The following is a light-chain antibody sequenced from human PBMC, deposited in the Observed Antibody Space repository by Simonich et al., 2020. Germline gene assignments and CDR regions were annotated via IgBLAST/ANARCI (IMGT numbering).Light chain of an antibody. CDR3: QQYYSTPFT. CDR1: QSVLYSSNNKNY. Sequence: DIVMTQSPDSLAVSLGERATINCKSSQSVLYSSNNKNYLAWYQQKPGQPPKLLIYWAATRETGAPDRFSGSGSGTEFTLTISSLQAEDVAVYYCQQYYSTPFTFGPGTKVDIK. CDR2: WAA. J-gene: IGKJ3*01. V-gene: IGKV4-1*01.